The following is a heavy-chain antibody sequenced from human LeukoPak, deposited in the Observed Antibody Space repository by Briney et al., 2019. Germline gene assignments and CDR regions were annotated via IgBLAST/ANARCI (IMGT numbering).Heavy chain of an antibody. CDR1: GGSISSYY. V-gene: IGHV4-59*01. CDR2: IYYSGST. D-gene: IGHD4-17*01. CDR3: ARAYGVYYYYYGMDV. Sequence: SETLSLTCTVSGGSISSYYWSWIRQPPGKGLEWIGYIYYSGSTNYNPSLKSRVTISVDTSKNQFSLKLSSVTAADTAVYYCARAYGVYYYYYGMDVWGQGTTVTVSS. J-gene: IGHJ6*02.